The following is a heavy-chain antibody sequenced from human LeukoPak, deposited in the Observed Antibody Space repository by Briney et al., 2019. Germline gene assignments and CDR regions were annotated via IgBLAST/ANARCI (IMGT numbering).Heavy chain of an antibody. Sequence: PGGSLRLSCAASGFTFSSYAMSWVRQASGKGLEWVGRIRSKAHSYATAYAASVKGRFTISRDDSKNTAYLQMNSLKTEDTAVYYCTRHGGRDYYDSSEDAFDIWGQGTMVIVSS. J-gene: IGHJ3*02. V-gene: IGHV3-73*01. D-gene: IGHD3-22*01. CDR3: TRHGGRDYYDSSEDAFDI. CDR2: IRSKAHSYAT. CDR1: GFTFSSYA.